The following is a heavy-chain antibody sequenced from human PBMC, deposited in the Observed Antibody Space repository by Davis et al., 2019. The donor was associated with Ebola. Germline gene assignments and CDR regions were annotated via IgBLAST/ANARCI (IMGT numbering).Heavy chain of an antibody. Sequence: PGGSLRLSCAASGFTFSSYWMSWVRQAPGKGLEWVANIKQDGSEKYYVDSVKGRFTISRDNAKNSLYLQMNSLRAEDTAVYYCARGPCSGGSCYYYYVMDVWGQGTTVTASS. CDR2: IKQDGSEK. J-gene: IGHJ6*02. CDR1: GFTFSSYW. CDR3: ARGPCSGGSCYYYYVMDV. V-gene: IGHV3-7*01. D-gene: IGHD2-15*01.